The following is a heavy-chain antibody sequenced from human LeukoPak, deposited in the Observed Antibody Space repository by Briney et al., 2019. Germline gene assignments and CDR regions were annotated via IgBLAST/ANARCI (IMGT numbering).Heavy chain of an antibody. J-gene: IGHJ4*02. D-gene: IGHD4-11*01. V-gene: IGHV3-9*01. CDR2: ISWNSGSI. CDR3: ARMTKGFDY. Sequence: GRSLRLSCAASGFTFDDYAMHWVRQAPGKGLEWVSGISWNSGSIGYADSVKGRFTISRDNAKNSLYLQMNSLRAEDTAVYYCARMTKGFDYWGQGTLVTVSS. CDR1: GFTFDDYA.